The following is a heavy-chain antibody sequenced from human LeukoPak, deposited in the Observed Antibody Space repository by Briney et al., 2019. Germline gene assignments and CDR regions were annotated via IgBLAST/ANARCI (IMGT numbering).Heavy chain of an antibody. J-gene: IGHJ4*02. Sequence: SETLSLTCTVSGGSIIGSTPYWGWIRQPPGKGLDWIGIINYSGSTYYNPTLRSRVTISVDTSKNQFSLKLNSVTASDTAVYYCARGYDYWGQGTLVTVSS. CDR2: INYSGST. V-gene: IGHV4-39*01. D-gene: IGHD3-22*01. CDR1: GGSIIGSTPY. CDR3: ARGYDY.